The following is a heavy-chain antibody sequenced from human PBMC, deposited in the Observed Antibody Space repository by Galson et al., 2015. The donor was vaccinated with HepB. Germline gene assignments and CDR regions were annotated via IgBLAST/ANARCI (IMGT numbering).Heavy chain of an antibody. D-gene: IGHD6-13*01. CDR1: GYTFTDFY. J-gene: IGHJ4*02. CDR3: ARPPPRTYGSGWYYFDY. Sequence: QSGAEVTKPGESLKISCKASGYTFTDFYIHWVRQAPGQGLEWIGWINSKTGNTNYAQKFQGRVTVTRDTSITTVHMELTRLESNDTAVYYCARPPPRTYGSGWYYFDYWGQGTLVTVSS. V-gene: IGHV1-2*02. CDR2: INSKTGNT.